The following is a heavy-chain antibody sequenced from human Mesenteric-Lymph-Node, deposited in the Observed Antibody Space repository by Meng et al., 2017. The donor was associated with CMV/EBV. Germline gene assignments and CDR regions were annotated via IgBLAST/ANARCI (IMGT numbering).Heavy chain of an antibody. D-gene: IGHD2-15*01. CDR1: GFTFSSYT. CDR3: ARDPGDCSGSSCYSDWYFDL. Sequence: GESLKISCAASGFTFSSYTMKWVRQAPGKGLEWVSCISSSYTTTSYADSVKGRFTISRDNDKNSLYLHINSLKAEDTAVYYCARDPGDCSGSSCYSDWYFDLWGRGSLVTVSS. J-gene: IGHJ2*01. CDR2: ISSSYTTT. V-gene: IGHV3-48*04.